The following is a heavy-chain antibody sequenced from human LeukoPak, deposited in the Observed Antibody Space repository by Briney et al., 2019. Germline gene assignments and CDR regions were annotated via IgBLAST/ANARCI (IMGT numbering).Heavy chain of an antibody. CDR3: ARAQVPAATDYYYYGMDV. V-gene: IGHV3-23*01. J-gene: IGHJ6*02. Sequence: GGSLRLPCTTSGFTFSNYAMSWVRQAPGKGLEWVSGINGRGDSTVYADAVKGRFTISRDNFKSTLYLQMNSLRAEDTAVYYCARAQVPAATDYYYYGMDVWGQGTTVTVSS. D-gene: IGHD2-2*01. CDR1: GFTFSNYA. CDR2: INGRGDST.